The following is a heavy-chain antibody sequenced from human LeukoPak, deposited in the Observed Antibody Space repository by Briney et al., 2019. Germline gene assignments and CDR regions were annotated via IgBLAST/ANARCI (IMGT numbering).Heavy chain of an antibody. J-gene: IGHJ6*03. CDR2: ISGSGGST. D-gene: IGHD6-19*01. CDR3: AKGGSGWNSHYYMDV. V-gene: IGHV3-23*01. Sequence: GGSLRLSCAASGFTFSSYAMSWVRQAPGKGLEWVSAISGSGGSTYYADSVKGRFTISRDNSKNTLYLQMNSLRAEDTAVYYCAKGGSGWNSHYYMDVWGKGTTVTVSS. CDR1: GFTFSSYA.